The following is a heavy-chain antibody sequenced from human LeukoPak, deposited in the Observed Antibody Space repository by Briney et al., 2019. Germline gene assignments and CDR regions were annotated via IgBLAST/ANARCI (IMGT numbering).Heavy chain of an antibody. CDR1: GGTFSSYA. V-gene: IGHV1-69*04. CDR2: IIPILGIA. J-gene: IGHJ4*02. D-gene: IGHD3-9*01. Sequence: GASVKVSCKASGGTFSSYAISWVRQAPGQGLEWMGRIIPILGIANYAQKLQGRVTMTTDTSTSTAYMELRSLRSDDTAVYYCAREQGDILTGYFDYWGQGTLVTVSS. CDR3: AREQGDILTGYFDY.